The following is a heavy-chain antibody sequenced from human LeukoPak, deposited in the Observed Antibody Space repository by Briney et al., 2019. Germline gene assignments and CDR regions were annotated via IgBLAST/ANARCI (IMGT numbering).Heavy chain of an antibody. CDR1: GFTFSSYE. CDR2: ISSSGSTI. Sequence: GGSLRLSCAAAGFTFSSYEMNWVRQAPGKGLEWVSYISSSGSTIYYADSVKGRFTISRDNAKNSLYLQMNSLRAEDTAVYYCARDCGGGSCYGPYDAFDIWGQGTMVTVSS. J-gene: IGHJ3*02. V-gene: IGHV3-48*03. D-gene: IGHD2-15*01. CDR3: ARDCGGGSCYGPYDAFDI.